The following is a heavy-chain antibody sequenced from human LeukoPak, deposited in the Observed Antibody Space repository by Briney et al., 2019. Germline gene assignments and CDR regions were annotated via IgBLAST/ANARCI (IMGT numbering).Heavy chain of an antibody. CDR3: ARDSVVAGLLPYYYYGMDV. D-gene: IGHD2-15*01. Sequence: PGGSLRLSCAASGFTFSSYEMNWVRQAPGRGLEWVSYISSSGSTIYYADSVKGRFTISRDNAKNSLYPQMNSLRAEDTAVYYCARDSVVAGLLPYYYYGMDVWGQGTTVTVSS. V-gene: IGHV3-48*03. CDR1: GFTFSSYE. J-gene: IGHJ6*02. CDR2: ISSSGSTI.